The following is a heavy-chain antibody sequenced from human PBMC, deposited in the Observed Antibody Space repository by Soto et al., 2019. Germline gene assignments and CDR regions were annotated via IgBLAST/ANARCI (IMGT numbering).Heavy chain of an antibody. CDR3: ARSPAARLSVHYGMDV. J-gene: IGHJ6*02. V-gene: IGHV3-33*01. CDR1: GFTFSSYG. D-gene: IGHD6-6*01. CDR2: IWYDGSNK. Sequence: PGGSLRLSCAASGFTFSSYGMHWVRQAPGKGLEWVAVIWYDGSNKYYADSVKGRFTISRDNSKNTLYLQMNSLRAEDTAVYYCARSPAARLSVHYGMDVWGQGTTVTVSS.